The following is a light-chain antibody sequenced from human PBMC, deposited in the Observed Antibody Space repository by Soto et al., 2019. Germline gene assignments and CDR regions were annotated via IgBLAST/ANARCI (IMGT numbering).Light chain of an antibody. V-gene: IGLV2-14*01. CDR1: SSDVGGYNY. Sequence: QSALTQPASVSGSPGQSITISCTGTSSDVGGYNYVSWYQQHPGKAPKLMIYEVSNRPSGVSNRFSGSKSGNTASLTISGLQTEAEADYYCSSYTSSSTPRVFGGGTQLTGL. J-gene: IGLJ3*02. CDR2: EVS. CDR3: SSYTSSSTPRV.